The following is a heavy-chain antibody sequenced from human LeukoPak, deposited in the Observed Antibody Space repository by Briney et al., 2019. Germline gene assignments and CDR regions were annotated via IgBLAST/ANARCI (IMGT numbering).Heavy chain of an antibody. D-gene: IGHD3-22*01. CDR1: GYTFTSYG. V-gene: IGHV1-2*02. Sequence: GASVKVSCKASGYTFTSYGISWVRQAPGQGLEWMGWINPNSGGTNYAQRFQGRVTMTRDTSISTAYMELSRLRSDDTAVYYCARDRMGGYYPDDAFDIWGQGTMVTVPS. J-gene: IGHJ3*02. CDR3: ARDRMGGYYPDDAFDI. CDR2: INPNSGGT.